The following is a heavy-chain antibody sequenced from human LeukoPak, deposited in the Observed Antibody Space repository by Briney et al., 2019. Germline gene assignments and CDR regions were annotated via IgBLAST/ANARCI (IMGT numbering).Heavy chain of an antibody. CDR3: ARGAGIVVVVAANQVDY. J-gene: IGHJ4*02. V-gene: IGHV3-48*01. Sequence: GGSLRLSCAASGFTFSNYGMHWVRQAPGKGLEWVSYISSSSINIYYADSVKGRFTISRDNAKNSLYLQMNSLRAEDTAVYYCARGAGIVVVVAANQVDYWGQGTLVTVSS. CDR2: ISSSSINI. D-gene: IGHD2-15*01. CDR1: GFTFSNYG.